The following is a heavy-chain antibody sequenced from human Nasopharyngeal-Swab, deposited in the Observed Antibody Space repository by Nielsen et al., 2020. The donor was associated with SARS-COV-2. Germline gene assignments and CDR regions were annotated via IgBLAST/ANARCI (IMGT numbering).Heavy chain of an antibody. Sequence: ASVKVSCKASTSTFNAYYIHWVRQAPGQGLEWMGRINPTTGGTLYTQTFEGRVTMTTDTSTSTTYMELRGLTSDDTAVYYCTRALSGVYDFWGQGALVTVPQ. CDR2: INPTTGGT. CDR3: TRALSGVYDF. CDR1: TSTFNAYY. J-gene: IGHJ4*02. V-gene: IGHV1-2*06. D-gene: IGHD2-15*01.